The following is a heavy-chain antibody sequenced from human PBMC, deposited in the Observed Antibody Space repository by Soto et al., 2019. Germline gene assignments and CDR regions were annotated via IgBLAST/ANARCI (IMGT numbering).Heavy chain of an antibody. V-gene: IGHV1-2*02. D-gene: IGHD2-15*01. CDR1: GHTLTGYY. Sequence: ASVKVSCKASGHTLTGYYMHWVRQAPGQGLEWMGWINPNSGGTNYAQKFQGRVTMTRDTSISTAYMELSRLRSDDTAVYFCAKAGPYCSGGSCYAEWIDSWGQGTLVTVSS. J-gene: IGHJ5*01. CDR3: AKAGPYCSGGSCYAEWIDS. CDR2: INPNSGGT.